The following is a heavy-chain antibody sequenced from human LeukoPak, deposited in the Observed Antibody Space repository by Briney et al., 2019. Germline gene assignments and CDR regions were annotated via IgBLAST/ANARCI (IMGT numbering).Heavy chain of an antibody. J-gene: IGHJ4*02. Sequence: GGSLRLSCAASGFTFSSYGVNWVRQAPGKGLEWISYISYSSSTIYYADSVKGRFIISRDNAKNSLYLQMNSLRAEDTAVYYCVADFDYWGQGTLVTVSS. CDR1: GFTFSSYG. CDR2: ISYSSSTI. V-gene: IGHV3-48*01. CDR3: VADFDY.